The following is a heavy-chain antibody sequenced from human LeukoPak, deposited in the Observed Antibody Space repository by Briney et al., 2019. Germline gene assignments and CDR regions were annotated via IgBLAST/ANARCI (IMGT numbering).Heavy chain of an antibody. CDR2: ISASGGST. CDR3: SRRFDC. CDR1: GFTFSSYA. J-gene: IGHJ4*02. V-gene: IGHV3-23*01. Sequence: GGSLRLSCAASGFTFSSYAMSWVRQAPGRGLEWVSAISASGGSTYYAESVKGRFTISRDNAKNSLDLQMNSLRDEDTAVYYCSRRFDCWGQGTLVTVSS.